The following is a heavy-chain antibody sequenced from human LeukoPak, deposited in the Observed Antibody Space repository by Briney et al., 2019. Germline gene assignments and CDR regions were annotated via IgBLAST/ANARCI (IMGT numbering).Heavy chain of an antibody. CDR1: GHTFTSYD. V-gene: IGHV1-8*01. Sequence: GASEKVSCKASGHTFTSYDINWVRQATGQGLEWMGWMNPNSGNTGYAQKFQGRVTMTRNTSISTAYMELSSLRSEDTAVYYCATAPYYYDSSVDYCGQGTLVTVSS. J-gene: IGHJ4*02. CDR2: MNPNSGNT. D-gene: IGHD3-22*01. CDR3: ATAPYYYDSSVDY.